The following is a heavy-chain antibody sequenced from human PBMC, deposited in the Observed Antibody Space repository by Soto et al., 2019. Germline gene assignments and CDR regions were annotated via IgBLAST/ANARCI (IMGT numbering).Heavy chain of an antibody. CDR2: ISGTGGSI. CDR1: GFRFSTYT. CDR3: ARDLETTVAAFDF. V-gene: IGHV3-21*01. Sequence: VGSLRVSCAASGFRFSTYTMNWVRQAPGKRLEWVSSISGTGGSINYADSVKGRFTISRDNAKSSLYLQMNSLRVEDTAVYYCARDLETTVAAFDFWGLGTLVTAPQ. D-gene: IGHD6-13*01. J-gene: IGHJ4*02.